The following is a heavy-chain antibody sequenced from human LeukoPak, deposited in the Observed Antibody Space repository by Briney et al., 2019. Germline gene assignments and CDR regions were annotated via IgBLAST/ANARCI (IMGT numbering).Heavy chain of an antibody. CDR1: GFTFSSYS. V-gene: IGHV3-48*02. J-gene: IGHJ4*02. CDR2: TSSSSSTI. D-gene: IGHD3-22*01. Sequence: GGSLRLSCAASGFTFSSYSMSWVRQAPGKGLEWVSYTSSSSSTIHYAESVKGRFTISRDNAKNSLYLQMNSLRDEDTAVYYCAREMAHYFDSSGYSFWGQGTLVTVSS. CDR3: AREMAHYFDSSGYSF.